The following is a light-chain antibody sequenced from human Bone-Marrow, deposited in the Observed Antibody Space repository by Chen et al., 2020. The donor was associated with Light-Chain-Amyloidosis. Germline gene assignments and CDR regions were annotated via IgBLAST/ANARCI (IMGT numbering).Light chain of an antibody. CDR3: QSANSSGTYEVI. CDR2: RDT. J-gene: IGLJ2*01. V-gene: IGLV3-25*03. Sequence: SYELTQPPSVSVSPGQTARIPCSGDDLPTKYAYWYQQKPGQAPVLVIHRDTERPSGISERFSGSSSGTTATLTISGVQAEDEADYHCQSANSSGTYEVIFGGGIKLTVL. CDR1: DLPTKY.